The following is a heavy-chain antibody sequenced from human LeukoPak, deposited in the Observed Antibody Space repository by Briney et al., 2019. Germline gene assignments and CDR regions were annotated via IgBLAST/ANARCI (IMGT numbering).Heavy chain of an antibody. V-gene: IGHV4-61*01. CDR3: ARLVVAATSYYYGMDV. Sequence: SETLSLTCTVSGGSVSSGSYYWSWIRQPPGKGLEWFVDIYYSGSTNYNPSLKSRVTISVDTSKNQFSLKLSSVTAADTAVYYCARLVVAATSYYYGMDVWGKGTTVTVSS. CDR2: IYYSGST. J-gene: IGHJ6*04. CDR1: GGSVSSGSYY. D-gene: IGHD2-15*01.